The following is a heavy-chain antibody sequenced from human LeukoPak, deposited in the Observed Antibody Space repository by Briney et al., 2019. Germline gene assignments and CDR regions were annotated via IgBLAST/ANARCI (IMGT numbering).Heavy chain of an antibody. CDR2: ISDDGRNT. D-gene: IGHD2-15*01. J-gene: IGHJ4*02. V-gene: IGHV3-30*04. Sequence: GGSLRLSCAASGFTFSTFGLNWVRQAPGKGLEWVALISDDGRNTYYADSVRGRFTISRDNYQNTLYLQMNSLRVDDAGVYYCVTEERDVVVFDYWGQGTLVAVSA. CDR3: VTEERDVVVFDY. CDR1: GFTFSTFG.